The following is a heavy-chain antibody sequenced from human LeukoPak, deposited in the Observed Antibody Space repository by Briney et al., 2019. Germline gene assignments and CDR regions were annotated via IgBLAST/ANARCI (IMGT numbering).Heavy chain of an antibody. V-gene: IGHV3-23*01. D-gene: IGHD3-10*01. Sequence: PGGSLRLSCAASGFTFSSYAMSWVRQAPGKGLEWVSAISGSGGSTYYADSVKGRFTISRDNAKNSLYLQMNSLRAEDTAVYYCHSGSYYGDFDYWGQGTLVTVSS. J-gene: IGHJ4*02. CDR1: GFTFSSYA. CDR3: HSGSYYGDFDY. CDR2: ISGSGGST.